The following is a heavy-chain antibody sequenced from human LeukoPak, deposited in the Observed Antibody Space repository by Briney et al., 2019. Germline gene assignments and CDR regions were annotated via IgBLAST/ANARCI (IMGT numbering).Heavy chain of an antibody. CDR2: IKQDGSET. D-gene: IGHD6-13*01. Sequence: GGSLRLYCAASGFIFGSYWMSWVRQVPGKGLEWVANIKQDGSETYYVDSVEGRFTISRDNAKNSLFLQMNSLRADDTALYYCARGVTSAWYLRYYFEYWGQGILVTVSS. V-gene: IGHV3-7*03. J-gene: IGHJ4*02. CDR3: ARGVTSAWYLRYYFEY. CDR1: GFIFGSYW.